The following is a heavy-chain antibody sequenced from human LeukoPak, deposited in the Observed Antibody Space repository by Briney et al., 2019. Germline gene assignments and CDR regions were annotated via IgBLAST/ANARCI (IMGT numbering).Heavy chain of an antibody. Sequence: SETLSLTCTVSGGSISSYYWSWIRQPPGKGLEWIGYIYYSGSTNYNPSLKSRVTISVDTSKNQFSLKLSSVTAADTAVYYCARGIHPQRIYYYYMDVWGKGTTVTVSS. D-gene: IGHD6-25*01. CDR3: ARGIHPQRIYYYYMDV. CDR2: IYYSGST. CDR1: GGSISSYY. J-gene: IGHJ6*03. V-gene: IGHV4-59*01.